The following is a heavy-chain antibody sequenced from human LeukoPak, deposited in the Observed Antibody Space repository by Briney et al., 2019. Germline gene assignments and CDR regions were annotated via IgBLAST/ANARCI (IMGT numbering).Heavy chain of an antibody. CDR3: VRDLYCSGSTCYRAFDI. CDR2: IWHDGTNE. J-gene: IGHJ3*02. V-gene: IGHV3-33*01. D-gene: IGHD2-15*01. CDR1: GFTFRSNG. Sequence: PGRSLRLSCVASGFTFRSNGIHWVHQAPGKGLEWVAYIWHDGTNEHYADSVKGRFTISIDNSDNTAHLQMNSLRAEDTALYYCVRDLYCSGSTCYRAFDIWGQGTMVTVSS.